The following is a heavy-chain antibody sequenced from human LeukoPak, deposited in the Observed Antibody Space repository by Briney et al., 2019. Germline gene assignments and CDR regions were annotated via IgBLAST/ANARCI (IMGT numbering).Heavy chain of an antibody. CDR1: GYTFTGYY. D-gene: IGHD4-17*01. Sequence: ASVKVSCKASGYTFTGYYMHWVRQAPGQGLEWMGIINPSGGSTSYAQKFQGRATMTRDTSTSTVYMELSSLRSEDTAVYYCARDLYGDYPVEYMDVWGKGTTVTISS. J-gene: IGHJ6*03. V-gene: IGHV1-46*01. CDR3: ARDLYGDYPVEYMDV. CDR2: INPSGGST.